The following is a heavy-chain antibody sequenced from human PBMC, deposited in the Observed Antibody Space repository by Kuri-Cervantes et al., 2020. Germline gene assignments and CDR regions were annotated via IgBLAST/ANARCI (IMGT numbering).Heavy chain of an antibody. CDR1: GYTFTSYA. V-gene: IGHV1-3*01. Sequence: ASVKVSCKASGYTFTSYAMHWVRQAPGQRLEWMGWINGGNGNTKISDKFQDRVSLNRDTSVSTAYMDLTNLRFEDTGVYFCAKDSPRVQVASTGWYDPWGQGTQVTVSS. D-gene: IGHD6-19*01. CDR2: INGGNGNT. CDR3: AKDSPRVQVASTGWYDP. J-gene: IGHJ5*02.